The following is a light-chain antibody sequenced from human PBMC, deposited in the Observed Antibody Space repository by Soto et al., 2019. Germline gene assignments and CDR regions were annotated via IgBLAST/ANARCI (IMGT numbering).Light chain of an antibody. J-gene: IGKJ4*01. CDR2: AAS. Sequence: IQMTQSPSSLSASVADRVTITCRASQSISSYLNWYQQKPGKAPKLLIYAASSLQSGVPSRFSGSGSGTDFTLTVSGLQAEDVAIYYCHQYFRSPITFGGGTKV. CDR3: HQYFRSPIT. V-gene: IGKV1-39*01. CDR1: QSISSY.